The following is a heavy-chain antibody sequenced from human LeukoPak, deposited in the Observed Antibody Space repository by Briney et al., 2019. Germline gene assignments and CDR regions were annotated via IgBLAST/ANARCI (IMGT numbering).Heavy chain of an antibody. D-gene: IGHD3-22*01. V-gene: IGHV4-38-2*02. CDR3: ARDEGYYYDSSGYYDY. Sequence: SSETLSLTCTVSGYSISSGYYWGWIRQPPGKGLEWIGSIYHSGSTYYNPSLKSRVTISVDTSKNQFSLKLSSVTAADTAVYYCARDEGYYYDSSGYYDYWGQGTLVTVSS. J-gene: IGHJ4*02. CDR2: IYHSGST. CDR1: GYSISSGYY.